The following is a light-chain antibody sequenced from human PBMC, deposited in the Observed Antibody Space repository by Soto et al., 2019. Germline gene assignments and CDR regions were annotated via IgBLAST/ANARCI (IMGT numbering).Light chain of an antibody. CDR1: SGSIANNY. Sequence: NFMLTQPHSVSESPGKTVTISCTRSSGSIANNYVQWYQQRPGSAPTTVIYETKLRPSGGPGRFSGSTDGSSNSGSLTISGLQAEDEADYYCQSFDADFVIFGGGTKVTVL. CDR3: QSFDADFVI. V-gene: IGLV6-57*04. CDR2: ETK. J-gene: IGLJ2*01.